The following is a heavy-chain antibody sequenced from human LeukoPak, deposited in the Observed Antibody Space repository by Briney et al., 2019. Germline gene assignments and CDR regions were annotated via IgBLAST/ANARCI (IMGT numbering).Heavy chain of an antibody. CDR1: GGSISSGSYY. J-gene: IGHJ4*02. Sequence: SQTLSLTCTVSGGSISSGSYYWSWIRQPAGKGLEWIGRIYTSGSTNYNPSLKSRVTISVDTSKNQFSLKLSSVTAADTAVYYCARDPPTADYWGQGTLVTVSS. V-gene: IGHV4-61*02. CDR2: IYTSGST. CDR3: ARDPPTADY.